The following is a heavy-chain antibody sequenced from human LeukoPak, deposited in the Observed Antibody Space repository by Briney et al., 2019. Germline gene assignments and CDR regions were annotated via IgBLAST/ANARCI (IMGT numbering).Heavy chain of an antibody. CDR1: GYTFTDYY. V-gene: IGHV1-2*02. CDR3: ARNPTVRPLGPGKDLGYCSGGSCYSGSHFDY. J-gene: IGHJ4*02. CDR2: INPNSGGT. Sequence: VASVKVSCKASGYTFTDYYIHWVRQAPGQGLEWMGWINPNSGGTNYAQKFQGRVTMTRDTSISTAYMELSRLRSDDTAVYYCARNPTVRPLGPGKDLGYCSGGSCYSGSHFDYWGQGTLVTVSS. D-gene: IGHD2-15*01.